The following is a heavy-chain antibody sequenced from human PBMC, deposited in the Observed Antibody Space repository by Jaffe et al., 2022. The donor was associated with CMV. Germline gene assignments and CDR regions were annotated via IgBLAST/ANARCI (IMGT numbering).Heavy chain of an antibody. CDR3: VRAVFGYYDSIGGVGFDI. J-gene: IGHJ3*02. Sequence: EVQLVESGGGLVKPGGSLRLSCAASGFTFSSYSMNWVRQAPGKGLEWVSSISSSSSYIYYADSVKGRFTISRDNAKNSLYLQMNSLRAEDTAVYYCVRAVFGYYDSIGGVGFDIWGQGTMVTVSS. CDR1: GFTFSSYS. D-gene: IGHD3-22*01. CDR2: ISSSSSYI. V-gene: IGHV3-21*01.